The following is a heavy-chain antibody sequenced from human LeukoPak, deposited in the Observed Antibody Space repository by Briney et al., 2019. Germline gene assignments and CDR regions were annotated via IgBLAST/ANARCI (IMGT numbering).Heavy chain of an antibody. CDR2: ISSSGSTI. Sequence: GSLRLSCAASGFTFSSYEMHWVRQAPGKGLEWVSYISSSGSTIYYADSVKGRFTISRDNAKNSLYLQMNSLRAEDTAVYYCAREGAVGTIDYWGQGTLVTVSS. J-gene: IGHJ4*02. V-gene: IGHV3-48*03. CDR3: AREGAVGTIDY. D-gene: IGHD1-26*01. CDR1: GFTFSSYE.